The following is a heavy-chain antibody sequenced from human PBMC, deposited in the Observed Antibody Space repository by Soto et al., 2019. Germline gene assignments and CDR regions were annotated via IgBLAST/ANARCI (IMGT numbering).Heavy chain of an antibody. CDR1: GYTFTSYY. CDR2: INPSGGST. CDR3: ARDRITIFGVVIPNALAP. D-gene: IGHD3-3*01. J-gene: IGHJ5*02. V-gene: IGHV1-46*01. Sequence: ASVKVSCKASGYTFTSYYMHWVRQAPGQGLEWMGIINPSGGSTSYAQKFQGRVTMTRDTSTSTVYMELSSLRSEDTAVYYCARDRITIFGVVIPNALAPWGQGTLVTVSS.